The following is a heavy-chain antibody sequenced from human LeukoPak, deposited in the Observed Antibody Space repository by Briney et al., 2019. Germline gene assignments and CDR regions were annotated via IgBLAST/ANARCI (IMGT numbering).Heavy chain of an antibody. CDR2: ISGSGGST. CDR3: AKEGVVRYSGYDSFDY. V-gene: IGHV3-23*01. D-gene: IGHD5-12*01. Sequence: GGSLRLSCAASGFTFSSYAMSWVRQAPGKGLEWVSAISGSGGSTYYADSVKGRFTISRDSSKNTLYLQMNSLRAEDTAVYYCAKEGVVRYSGYDSFDYWGQGTLVTVSS. CDR1: GFTFSSYA. J-gene: IGHJ4*02.